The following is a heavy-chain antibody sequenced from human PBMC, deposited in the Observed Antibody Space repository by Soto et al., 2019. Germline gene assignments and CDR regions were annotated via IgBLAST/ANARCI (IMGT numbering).Heavy chain of an antibody. D-gene: IGHD5-18*01. CDR1: GFMFSDYA. Sequence: PGGSLRLSCAASGFMFSDYAMDWVRQAPGKGLEWVSYFSRTDNTVQYADSVKGRFIISRDNVANSLYLQLHSLTAADTAIYYCARDTHSSLHHFEYWGPGTLATVSS. CDR3: ARDTHSSLHHFEY. CDR2: FSRTDNTV. V-gene: IGHV3-48*03. J-gene: IGHJ4*02.